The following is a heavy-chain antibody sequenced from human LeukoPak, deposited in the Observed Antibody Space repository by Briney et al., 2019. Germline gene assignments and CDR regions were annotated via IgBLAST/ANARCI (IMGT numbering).Heavy chain of an antibody. CDR1: GGSISSSSYY. CDR3: ARHEAYDIPNWYFDL. J-gene: IGHJ2*01. V-gene: IGHV4-39*01. CDR2: IYYSGST. D-gene: IGHD3-16*01. Sequence: PSETLSLTCTVSGGSISSSSYYWGWIRQPPGKGLEWIGSIYYSGSTYYNPSLKSRVTISVDTSKNQFSLKLSSVTAADTAVYYCARHEAYDIPNWYFDLWGRGTLVTVSS.